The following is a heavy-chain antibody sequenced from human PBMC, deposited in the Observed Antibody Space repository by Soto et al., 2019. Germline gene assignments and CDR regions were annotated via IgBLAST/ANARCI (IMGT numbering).Heavy chain of an antibody. J-gene: IGHJ6*02. D-gene: IGHD5-12*01. V-gene: IGHV1-8*01. CDR2: MNPNSGNT. CDR1: GYAFSSYD. Sequence: LKRSWKGVGYAFSSYDINLLRKANGQGLEWMGWMNPNSGNTGYAQKFQGRVTMTRNTSISTAYMELSSLRSEDTAVYYCARGWWEMATIDSGMDVWGQGTTVTVSS. CDR3: ARGWWEMATIDSGMDV.